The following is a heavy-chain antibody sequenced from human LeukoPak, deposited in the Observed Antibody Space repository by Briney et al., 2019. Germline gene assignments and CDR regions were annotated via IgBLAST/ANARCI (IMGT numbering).Heavy chain of an antibody. Sequence: ASVKVSCKASGYTFTSYDINWVRQATGQGLEWMGWMNPNSGNTGYAQKFQGRVTMTRNTSISTAYMELSSLRSEDTAVYYCARGNSEWIQLWLYYFDYWSQGTLVTVSS. CDR1: GYTFTSYD. D-gene: IGHD5-18*01. V-gene: IGHV1-8*01. CDR2: MNPNSGNT. J-gene: IGHJ4*02. CDR3: ARGNSEWIQLWLYYFDY.